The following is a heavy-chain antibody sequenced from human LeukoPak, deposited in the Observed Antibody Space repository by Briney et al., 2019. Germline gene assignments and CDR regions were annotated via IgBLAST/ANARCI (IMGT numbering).Heavy chain of an antibody. D-gene: IGHD1-7*01. CDR3: TGNDWNYEHAFDI. CDR2: IRSKAYGGTT. CDR1: GFTFGDYA. Sequence: GGSLRLSCTASGFTFGDYAMSWVRQAPGKGLEWVGFIRSKAYGGTTEYAASVKGRFTISRDDSKSIAYLQMNSLKTEDTAVYYCTGNDWNYEHAFDIWGQGTMVTVSS. V-gene: IGHV3-49*04. J-gene: IGHJ3*02.